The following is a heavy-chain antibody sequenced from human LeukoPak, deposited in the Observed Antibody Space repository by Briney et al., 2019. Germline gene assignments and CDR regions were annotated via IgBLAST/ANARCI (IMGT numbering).Heavy chain of an antibody. Sequence: SETLYLTCTVSGGSFSSGRYYWSWIRQPAGKGLEWIGRIYTSGSTNYNPSLKSRVTISVDTSKNQVSLRLSSVTASDTAVYYCAREYSDWGQGSLVTVSS. CDR2: IYTSGST. CDR3: AREYSD. CDR1: GGSFSSGRYY. V-gene: IGHV4-61*02. D-gene: IGHD5-12*01. J-gene: IGHJ4*02.